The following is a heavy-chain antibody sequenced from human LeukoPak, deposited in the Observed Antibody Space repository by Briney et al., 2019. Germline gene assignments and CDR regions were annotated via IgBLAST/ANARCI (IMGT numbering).Heavy chain of an antibody. Sequence: GASVKVSCKVSGYTLTELSMHWVRQATGQGLEWMGWMNPNSGNTGYAQKFQGRVTMTRNTSISTAYMELSSLRSEDTAVYYCATGWVRGVKAGWGQGTLVTVSS. CDR1: GYTLTELS. D-gene: IGHD3-10*01. J-gene: IGHJ4*02. CDR2: MNPNSGNT. V-gene: IGHV1-8*01. CDR3: ATGWVRGVKAG.